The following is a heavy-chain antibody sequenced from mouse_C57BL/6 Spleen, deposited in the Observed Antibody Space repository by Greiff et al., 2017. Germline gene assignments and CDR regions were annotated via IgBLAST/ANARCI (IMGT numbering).Heavy chain of an antibody. D-gene: IGHD1-1*01. CDR2: IDPSDSET. CDR3: FSYYYGSSYFDY. V-gene: IGHV1-52*01. CDR1: GYTFTSYW. J-gene: IGHJ2*01. Sequence: VQLQQSGAELVRPGSSVKLSCKASGYTFTSYWMHWVKQRPIQGLEWIGNIDPSDSETHYNQKFKDKATLTVDKSSSTAYMQLSSLTSEDSAVYYCFSYYYGSSYFDYWGQGTTLTVSS.